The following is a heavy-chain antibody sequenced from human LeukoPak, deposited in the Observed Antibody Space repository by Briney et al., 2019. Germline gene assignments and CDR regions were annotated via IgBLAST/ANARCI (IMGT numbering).Heavy chain of an antibody. CDR1: GYTFISYA. Sequence: ASVKVSCKASGYTFISYAMNWVRQAPGQGLEWMGWINTNTGNPTYAQGFTGRFVFSLDTSVSTAYLQISSLEADDTAVYYCARGQPWLPHWGQGSLVTVSS. D-gene: IGHD5-24*01. J-gene: IGHJ4*02. V-gene: IGHV7-4-1*02. CDR3: ARGQPWLPH. CDR2: INTNTGNP.